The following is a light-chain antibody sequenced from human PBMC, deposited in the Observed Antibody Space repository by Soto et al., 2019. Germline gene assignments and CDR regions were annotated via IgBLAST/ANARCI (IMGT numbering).Light chain of an antibody. CDR3: CSYAGSYTYVV. CDR2: DVS. J-gene: IGLJ2*01. V-gene: IGLV2-11*01. CDR1: SSDVGGYNY. Sequence: SALTQPRSVSGSPGQSVTISCTGTSSDVGGYNYVSWYQQHPGKAPKLMIYDVSKRPSGVPDRFSGSKSGNTASLTISGRQAEDEADYYCCSYAGSYTYVVFGGGTKLTVL.